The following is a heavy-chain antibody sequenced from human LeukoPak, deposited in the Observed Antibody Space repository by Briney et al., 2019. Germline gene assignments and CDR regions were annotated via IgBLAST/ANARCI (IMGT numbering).Heavy chain of an antibody. D-gene: IGHD4-17*01. CDR2: ISGSGGDT. Sequence: GGSLRLSCAASGFPFSTYAMSWVRQAPGKGLEWVSVISGSGGDTYNADSVKGGFTISGDNSKNTVYLQMNSLRAEDTALYYCAKGGVYGDYYFDYWGQGTLVTVSS. V-gene: IGHV3-23*01. CDR1: GFPFSTYA. J-gene: IGHJ4*02. CDR3: AKGGVYGDYYFDY.